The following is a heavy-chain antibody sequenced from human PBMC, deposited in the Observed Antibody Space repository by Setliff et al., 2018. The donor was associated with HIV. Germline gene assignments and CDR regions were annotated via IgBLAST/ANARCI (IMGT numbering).Heavy chain of an antibody. CDR1: GGSISNGYYY. V-gene: IGHV4-31*03. CDR2: TYFDGTT. Sequence: SETLSLTCTVSGGSISNGYYYWTWIRQLPGKGLEWIGNTYFDGTTNYNPSLKSRVAISLDTSKHQFSLQLTSVTGADTAVYYCAGRDNRYFDFWGQGMLVTVSS. J-gene: IGHJ4*02. CDR3: AGRDNRYFDF. D-gene: IGHD1-20*01.